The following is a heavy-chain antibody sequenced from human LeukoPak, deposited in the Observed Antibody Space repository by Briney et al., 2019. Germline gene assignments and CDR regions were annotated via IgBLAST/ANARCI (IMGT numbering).Heavy chain of an antibody. CDR3: VRGIAVVSYYYMDA. CDR2: INHSGST. V-gene: IGHV4-34*01. CDR1: GGSFSSYY. Sequence: SETLSLTCAVYGGSFSSYYWSWISQPPGKGLEWIGEINHSGSTNYNPSRKSRVTISVDTSKNQFSLKLSSVTAADTAVYYCVRGIAVVSYYYMDAWGKGTTVTVSS. D-gene: IGHD5/OR15-5a*01. J-gene: IGHJ6*03.